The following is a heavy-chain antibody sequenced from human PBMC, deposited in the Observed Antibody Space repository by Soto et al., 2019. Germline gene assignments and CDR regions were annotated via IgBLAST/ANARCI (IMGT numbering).Heavy chain of an antibody. Sequence: QGQLVQSGAEVKKPGSSVRVSCKASGGSFDAYAINWVRQAPGQGLEWMGRIIPVVDVTNYGRRFQGRLTITADKSTPTAYMELNSLTSEDTAIYYSARSGTLDYWGQGTLVTVSS. D-gene: IGHD1-1*01. J-gene: IGHJ4*02. V-gene: IGHV1-69*02. CDR2: IIPVVDVT. CDR3: ARSGTLDY. CDR1: GGSFDAYA.